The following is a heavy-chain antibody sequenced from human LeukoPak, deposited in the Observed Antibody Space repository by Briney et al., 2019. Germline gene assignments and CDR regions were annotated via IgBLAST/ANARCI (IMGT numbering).Heavy chain of an antibody. CDR1: GGSISSYY. J-gene: IGHJ4*02. CDR2: IYYSGST. V-gene: IGHV4-59*01. CDR3: ARAGDFWSGYYARVRPSSFDY. Sequence: SETLSLTCTVSGGSISSYYWSWIRQPPGKGLEWIGYIYYSGSTNYNPSLKSRVTISVDTSKNQFSLKLSSVTAADTAVYYCARAGDFWSGYYARVRPSSFDYWGQGTLVTVSS. D-gene: IGHD3-3*01.